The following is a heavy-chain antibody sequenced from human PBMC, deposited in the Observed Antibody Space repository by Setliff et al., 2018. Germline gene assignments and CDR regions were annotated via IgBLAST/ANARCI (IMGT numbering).Heavy chain of an antibody. Sequence: PGGSLRLSCAGSGFTFSSYWMTWVRQVPGRGLEWVANINRDGSEKYYLDSVKGRFTISRDNAEKSLWLQMNNLRAEDTALYYCASSSGWIPWIQHWGPGTLVTVSS. CDR2: INRDGSEK. CDR1: GFTFSSYW. CDR3: ASSSGWIPWIQH. V-gene: IGHV3-7*01. J-gene: IGHJ1*01. D-gene: IGHD3-10*01.